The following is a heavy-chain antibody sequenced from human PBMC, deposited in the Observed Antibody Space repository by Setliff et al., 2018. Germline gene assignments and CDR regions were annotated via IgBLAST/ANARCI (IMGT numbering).Heavy chain of an antibody. J-gene: IGHJ4*02. D-gene: IGHD6-6*01. CDR1: GFTFGHYT. V-gene: IGHV3-48*01. Sequence: PGGSLRLSCAASGFTFGHYTMNWVRQAPGKGLEWISFISSDSRTTYYADSVKGRFTISRDNAKNTLDLQMNSLRAEDTAVYYRAKGKQLAPVGPFDYWGQGTLVTVS. CDR3: AKGKQLAPVGPFDY. CDR2: ISSDSRTT.